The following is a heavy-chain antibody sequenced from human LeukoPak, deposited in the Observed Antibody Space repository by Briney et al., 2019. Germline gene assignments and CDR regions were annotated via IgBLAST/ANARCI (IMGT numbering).Heavy chain of an antibody. CDR1: GFTFSSYW. V-gene: IGHV3-7*01. J-gene: IGHJ5*02. CDR2: IKQDGSEK. D-gene: IGHD2-2*01. CDR3: ARDDCSSISCYHNWFDP. Sequence: GGSLRLSCAASGFTFSSYWMSWVRQAPGKGLEWVANIKQDGSEKYYVDSVKGRFTISRDNAKNSLYLQMNSLRAEDTAVYYCARDDCSSISCYHNWFDPWGQGTPVTVSS.